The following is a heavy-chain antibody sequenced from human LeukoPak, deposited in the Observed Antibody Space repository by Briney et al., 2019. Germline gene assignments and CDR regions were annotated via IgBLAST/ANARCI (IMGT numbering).Heavy chain of an antibody. CDR1: GYSISSGYY. CDR3: ARLAVAVNDAFDI. J-gene: IGHJ3*02. CDR2: IYHSGST. V-gene: IGHV4-38-2*02. D-gene: IGHD6-19*01. Sequence: SETLSLTCTVSGYSISSGYYWGWIRQPPGKGLDWIGSIYHSGSTYYNPSLKSRVTISVDTSKNQFSLKLSSVTAADTAVYYCARLAVAVNDAFDIWDQGTMVTVSS.